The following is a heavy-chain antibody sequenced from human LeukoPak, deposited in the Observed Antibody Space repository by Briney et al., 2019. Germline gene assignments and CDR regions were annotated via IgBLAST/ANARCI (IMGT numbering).Heavy chain of an antibody. CDR2: IYTSGST. CDR1: GGSISSGSYY. D-gene: IGHD6-13*01. V-gene: IGHV4-61*02. J-gene: IGHJ5*02. Sequence: SETLSLTRTVSGGSISSGSYYWSWIRQPAGKGLEWIGRIYTSGSTNYNPSLKSRVTISVDTSKNQFSLKLSSVTAADTAVYYCARVLMAAAAWNNWFDPWGQGTLVTVSS. CDR3: ARVLMAAAAWNNWFDP.